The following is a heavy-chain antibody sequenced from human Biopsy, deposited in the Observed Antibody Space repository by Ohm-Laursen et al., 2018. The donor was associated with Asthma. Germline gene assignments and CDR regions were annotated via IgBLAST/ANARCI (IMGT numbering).Heavy chain of an antibody. Sequence: SLRLSCSASGFVFSQCGMHWVRQAPGKGLDWVAVISFDGSNKNYTDSVKGRFTISRDNSRNTLHLQMSSLRAEDTAVYYCAKDVFPGWELRRGPDYWGQGTQVTVSS. CDR3: AKDVFPGWELRRGPDY. V-gene: IGHV3-30*18. CDR2: ISFDGSNK. CDR1: GFVFSQCG. J-gene: IGHJ4*02. D-gene: IGHD1-26*01.